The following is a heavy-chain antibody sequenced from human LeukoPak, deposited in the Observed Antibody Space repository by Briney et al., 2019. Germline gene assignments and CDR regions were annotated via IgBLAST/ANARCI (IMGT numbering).Heavy chain of an antibody. D-gene: IGHD6-19*01. Sequence: GGSLRLSCAASGFTFDDYGMSWVRQAPGKGLEWVSGINWNGGSTGYADSVKGRFTISRDNSKNSLYLQMNSLRAEDTAVYYCARDWGIAVAGTSDYWGQGTLVTVSS. CDR1: GFTFDDYG. V-gene: IGHV3-20*04. CDR3: ARDWGIAVAGTSDY. CDR2: INWNGGST. J-gene: IGHJ4*02.